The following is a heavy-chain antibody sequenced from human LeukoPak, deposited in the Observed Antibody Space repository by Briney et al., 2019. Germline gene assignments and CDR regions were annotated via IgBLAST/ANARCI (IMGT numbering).Heavy chain of an antibody. Sequence: SETLSLTCTVYGGSISSYYWSWIRQPPGKGLEWIGYIYYSGSTNYNPSLKSRVTISVDTSKNQFSLKLSSVTAADTAVYYCARESNYYDSSGYYSEAFDIWGQGTMVTVSS. D-gene: IGHD3-22*01. CDR1: GGSISSYY. CDR2: IYYSGST. V-gene: IGHV4-59*01. J-gene: IGHJ3*02. CDR3: ARESNYYDSSGYYSEAFDI.